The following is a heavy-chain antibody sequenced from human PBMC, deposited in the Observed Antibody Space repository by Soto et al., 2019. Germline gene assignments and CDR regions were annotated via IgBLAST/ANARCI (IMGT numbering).Heavy chain of an antibody. CDR3: ARGGHRSQDPITQWGQATQVNVYYGK. Sequence: SSSXSLTGTFGVGSISSYDFMVMRQPPGKGLEWIGYIYYSGSTNYNTSLKRRVTIPVDTSKNQVEMKVNSVTAADTAVYFCARGGHRSQDPITQWGQATQVNVYYGK. V-gene: IGHV4-59*08. CDR1: VGSISSYD. J-gene: IGHJ6*01. D-gene: IGHD1-20*01. CDR2: IYYSGST.